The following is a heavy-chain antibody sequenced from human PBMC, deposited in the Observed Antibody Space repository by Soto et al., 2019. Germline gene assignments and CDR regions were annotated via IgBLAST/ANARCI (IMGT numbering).Heavy chain of an antibody. V-gene: IGHV3-7*01. CDR1: GFTFNTYW. Sequence: EVQLVESGGGLVQPGGSLRLSCEASGFTFNTYWMTWVRQAPGQGLEWVANIKPDGTATYYLDSVKGRFTISRDNARDSLHLQMNVLRAEDTALYYCARFGAVAGIDYWGRGTLVTVSS. D-gene: IGHD6-19*01. J-gene: IGHJ4*02. CDR2: IKPDGTAT. CDR3: ARFGAVAGIDY.